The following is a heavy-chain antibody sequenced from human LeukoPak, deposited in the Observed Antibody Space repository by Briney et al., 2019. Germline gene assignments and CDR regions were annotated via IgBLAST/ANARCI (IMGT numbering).Heavy chain of an antibody. V-gene: IGHV4-30-4*08. Sequence: SQTLSLTCTVSGGSISSGDYYWSWIRQPPGKGLEWIGYIYYSGSTYYNPSLKSRVTISLDTSKNRFSLKLSPVTAADTAVYFCATHNSGYDSGNDALDIWGQGTMVTVPS. CDR2: IYYSGST. D-gene: IGHD3-22*01. CDR3: ATHNSGYDSGNDALDI. J-gene: IGHJ3*02. CDR1: GGSISSGDYY.